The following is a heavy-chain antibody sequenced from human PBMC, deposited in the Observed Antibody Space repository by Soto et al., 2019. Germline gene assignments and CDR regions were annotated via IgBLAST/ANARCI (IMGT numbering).Heavy chain of an antibody. D-gene: IGHD3-22*01. J-gene: IGHJ4*02. CDR3: ARGTSPQKIPEGFYYLTYCFEY. Sequence: TAETLSLTCTVSDGSVSISYYWSWIRQPPVKGLEWIGYIYDSGSTNYNPSFKSRVTISVDTSKNQFSLKLTSVTAADTAVYYCARGTSPQKIPEGFYYLTYCFEYWGQGTLVTVS. CDR1: DGSVSISYY. CDR2: IYDSGST. V-gene: IGHV4-61*01.